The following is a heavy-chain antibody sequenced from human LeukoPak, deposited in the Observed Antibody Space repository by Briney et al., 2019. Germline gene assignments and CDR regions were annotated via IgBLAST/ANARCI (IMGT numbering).Heavy chain of an antibody. CDR2: ITSSGGST. CDR1: GFTFSSYE. V-gene: IGHV3-23*01. Sequence: PGGSLRLSCAASGFTFSSYEMSWVRQAPGKGLEWVSSITSSGGSTYYAGSVKGQFTISRDNSKNTVYLQMNSLRAEDTAVYYCAKDRPNYYDSSGHYYRRNGDYWGQGTLVTVSS. D-gene: IGHD3-22*01. J-gene: IGHJ4*02. CDR3: AKDRPNYYDSSGHYYRRNGDY.